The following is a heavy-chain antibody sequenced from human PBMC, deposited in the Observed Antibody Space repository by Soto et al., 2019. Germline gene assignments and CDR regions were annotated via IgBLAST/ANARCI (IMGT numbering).Heavy chain of an antibody. D-gene: IGHD3-22*01. V-gene: IGHV3-73*01. J-gene: IGHJ6*02. CDR3: TRLKTYDSSGYYYYYYYGMDV. CDR2: IRSKANSYAT. Sequence: GGSLRLSCAASGFTFSGSAMHWVRQASGKGLEWVGRIRSKANSYATAYAASVKGRFTISRDDSKNTAYLQMNSLKTEDTAVYYCTRLKTYDSSGYYYYYYYGMDVWGQGTTVTVSS. CDR1: GFTFSGSA.